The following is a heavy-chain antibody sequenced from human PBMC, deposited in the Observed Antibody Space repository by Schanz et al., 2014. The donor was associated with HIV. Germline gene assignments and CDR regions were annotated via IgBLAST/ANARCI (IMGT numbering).Heavy chain of an antibody. CDR3: AKDNGWPLASYYGMDV. Sequence: QLLESGGGLVQPGGSLRLSCAVSGFRFSSHAMHWVRQAPGKGLEWVSGISWNSGSIGYADSVKGRFTISRDNAKNSLYLQMNSLRAEDTALYYCAKDNGWPLASYYGMDVWGQGTTVTVS. CDR2: ISWNSGSI. CDR1: GFRFSSHA. V-gene: IGHV3-9*01. J-gene: IGHJ6*02. D-gene: IGHD6-19*01.